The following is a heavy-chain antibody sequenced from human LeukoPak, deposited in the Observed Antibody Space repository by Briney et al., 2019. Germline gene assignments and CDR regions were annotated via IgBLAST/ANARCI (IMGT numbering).Heavy chain of an antibody. J-gene: IGHJ4*02. V-gene: IGHV4-39*06. CDR1: GGSISSSSYY. CDR2: IYYSGGT. D-gene: IGHD3-22*01. CDR3: ARDSPDYYDSSGYYRLFDY. Sequence: NPSETLSLTCTVSGGSISSSSYYWGWIRQPPGKGLEWIGSIYYSGGTYYNPSLKSRVTISVDTSKNQFPLKLSSVTAADTAVYYCARDSPDYYDSSGYYRLFDYWGQGTLVTVSS.